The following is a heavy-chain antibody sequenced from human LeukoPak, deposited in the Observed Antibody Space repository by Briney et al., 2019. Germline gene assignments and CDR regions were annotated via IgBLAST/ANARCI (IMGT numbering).Heavy chain of an antibody. CDR1: GFTFDDYT. Sequence: GGSLRLSCAASGFTFDDYTIHWVRQAPGKGLEWVSGISWNSGSIDYADSVKGRFTISRDNAKNSLYLQMNSLRAEDTALYYCAKENGGWGSFDYWGQGTLVTVSS. D-gene: IGHD4-23*01. V-gene: IGHV3-9*01. CDR3: AKENGGWGSFDY. CDR2: ISWNSGSI. J-gene: IGHJ4*02.